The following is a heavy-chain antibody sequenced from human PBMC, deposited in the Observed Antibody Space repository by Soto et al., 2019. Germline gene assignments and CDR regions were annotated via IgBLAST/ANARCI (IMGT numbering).Heavy chain of an antibody. CDR1: GGSISSGGYY. Sequence: TLSLTCTVSGGSISSGGYYWSWIRQHPGKGLEWIGYIYYSGSTYYNPSLKSRVTISVDTSKNQFSLKLSSVTAADTAVYYCARDRPSLSGYDKTNYFDYWGQGTLVTVSS. J-gene: IGHJ4*02. CDR2: IYYSGST. V-gene: IGHV4-31*03. D-gene: IGHD5-12*01. CDR3: ARDRPSLSGYDKTNYFDY.